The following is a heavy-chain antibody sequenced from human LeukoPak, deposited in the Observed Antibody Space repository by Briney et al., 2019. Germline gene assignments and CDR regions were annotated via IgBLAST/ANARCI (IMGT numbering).Heavy chain of an antibody. CDR2: INPNSGGT. Sequence: GASVKVSCKASGYTFTGYYMHWVRQAPGQGLEWMGWINPNSGGTNYAQKFQGRVTMTRDTSISTAYVELSRLRSDDTAVYYCARDFGAAAGTDYYYGMDVWGQGTTVTVSS. J-gene: IGHJ6*02. CDR1: GYTFTGYY. V-gene: IGHV1-2*02. CDR3: ARDFGAAAGTDYYYGMDV. D-gene: IGHD6-13*01.